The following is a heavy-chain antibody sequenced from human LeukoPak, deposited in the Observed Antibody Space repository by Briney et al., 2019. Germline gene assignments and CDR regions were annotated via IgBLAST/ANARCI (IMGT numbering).Heavy chain of an antibody. D-gene: IGHD3-10*01. Sequence: GGSLRLSCAAYGFTFSSNAMSWVRQAPGKGLEWVSVITGNGGRTYYADSVKGRFTISRDNSKNTLSLQMNSLRADDTAVYYCAKDAVAPGSGGDYFDYRGQGTLVTVSS. CDR3: AKDAVAPGSGGDYFDY. CDR2: ITGNGGRT. J-gene: IGHJ4*02. CDR1: GFTFSSNA. V-gene: IGHV3-23*01.